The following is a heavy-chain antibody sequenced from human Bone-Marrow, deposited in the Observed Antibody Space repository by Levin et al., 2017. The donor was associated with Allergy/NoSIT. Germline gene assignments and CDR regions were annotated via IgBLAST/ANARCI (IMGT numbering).Heavy chain of an antibody. D-gene: IGHD5-18*01. V-gene: IGHV1-69*06. CDR2: IIPIFGTA. J-gene: IGHJ6*03. CDR3: ARGELGGHSYAVYYYYYYMDV. CDR1: GGTFSSYA. Sequence: ASVKVSCKASGGTFSSYAISWVRQAPGQGLEWMGGIIPIFGTANYAQKFQGRVTITADKSTSTAYMELSSLRSEDTAVYYCARGELGGHSYAVYYYYYYMDVWGKGTTVTVSS.